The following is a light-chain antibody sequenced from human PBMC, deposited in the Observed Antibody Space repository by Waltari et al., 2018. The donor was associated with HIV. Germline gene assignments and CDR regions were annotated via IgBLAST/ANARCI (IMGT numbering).Light chain of an antibody. J-gene: IGKJ4*01. V-gene: IGKV1-39*01. CDR2: ATS. CDR3: QQTYSPPQT. CDR1: QTFSSY. Sequence: DIQMTQSPSSLSASVGDRVTITCRASQTFSSYLNWYQQKPGKAPKLLIYATSNLQSGVPSRFSGSGSGTDFTLTISSLQPEDCAIYYCQQTYSPPQTFGGGTKVEIK.